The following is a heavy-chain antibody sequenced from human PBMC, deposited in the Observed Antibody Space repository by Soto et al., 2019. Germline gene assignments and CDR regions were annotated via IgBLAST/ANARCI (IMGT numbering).Heavy chain of an antibody. CDR3: ARPLWRNDYNWGYFDL. CDR2: NSSSSSYI. D-gene: IGHD4-4*01. Sequence: GGSLRLSCAASGFTFSSYSMNWVRQAPGKGLEWVSSNSSSSSYIYYADSVKGRFTISRDNSKNTLYLQMNSLRAEDTAVYYCARPLWRNDYNWGYFDLWGRGTLVTVSS. J-gene: IGHJ2*01. CDR1: GFTFSSYS. V-gene: IGHV3-21*01.